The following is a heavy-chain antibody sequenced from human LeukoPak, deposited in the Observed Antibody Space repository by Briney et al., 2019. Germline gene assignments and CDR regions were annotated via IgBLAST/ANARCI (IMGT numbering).Heavy chain of an antibody. Sequence: QPGGSLRLSCAASGFTFSSYAMSWVRQAPGKGLEWVSAISGSGGSTYYADSVKGWFTISRDNSKNTLYLQMSSLRAEDTAVYYCAKDVGLKPSGPFDYWGQGTLVTVSS. V-gene: IGHV3-23*01. CDR2: ISGSGGST. J-gene: IGHJ4*02. D-gene: IGHD1-26*01. CDR1: GFTFSSYA. CDR3: AKDVGLKPSGPFDY.